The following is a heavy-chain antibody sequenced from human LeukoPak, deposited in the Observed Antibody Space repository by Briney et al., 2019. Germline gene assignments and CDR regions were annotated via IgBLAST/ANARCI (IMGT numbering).Heavy chain of an antibody. Sequence: RPGRSLRLSCAASGFTFSSYAMHWVRQAPGKGLEWVAVISYDGNYADSVKGRFTISRDNSKNTLYLQMNSLRAEDTAVYYCARDVGATSTTVGSYWGQGTLVTVSS. J-gene: IGHJ4*02. CDR2: ISYDG. D-gene: IGHD4-23*01. CDR1: GFTFSSYA. CDR3: ARDVGATSTTVGSY. V-gene: IGHV3-30*04.